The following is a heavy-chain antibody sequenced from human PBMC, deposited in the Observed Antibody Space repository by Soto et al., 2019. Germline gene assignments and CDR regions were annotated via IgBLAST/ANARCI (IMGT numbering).Heavy chain of an antibody. J-gene: IGHJ4*02. CDR1: GYIFTNYY. V-gene: IGHV1-46*03. D-gene: IGHD3-22*01. Sequence: ASVKASCKASGYIFTNYYIHWVRQAPGQGLEWMGIINLSADRTSYAQKFQGRFTVTMDTSTSTVYMELGSLRSEDTAVYYCVRDPSSGYRSFDYWGQGTLVTVSS. CDR3: VRDPSSGYRSFDY. CDR2: INLSADRT.